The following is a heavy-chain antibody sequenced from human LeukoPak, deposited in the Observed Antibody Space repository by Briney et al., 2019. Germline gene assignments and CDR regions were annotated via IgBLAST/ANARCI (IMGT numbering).Heavy chain of an antibody. Sequence: PGGSLRLSCAASGFTFSSYWMHWVRQAPGKGLVWVSRIKSDGSTRYADYVKGRFTISRDNAKNTVSLQMTSLRAEDTGVYYCARAPSEIGGYYPEYFRHWGQGTLVIVSS. CDR3: ARAPSEIGGYYPEYFRH. J-gene: IGHJ1*01. V-gene: IGHV3-74*01. D-gene: IGHD3-22*01. CDR1: GFTFSSYW. CDR2: IKSDGST.